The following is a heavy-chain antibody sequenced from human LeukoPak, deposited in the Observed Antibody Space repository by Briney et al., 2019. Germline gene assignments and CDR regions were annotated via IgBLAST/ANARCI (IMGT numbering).Heavy chain of an antibody. CDR1: GFTFSSYA. J-gene: IGHJ6*03. CDR3: AKDYLSRVYYYYYMDV. D-gene: IGHD3-16*02. CDR2: IRYDGSNK. V-gene: IGHV3-30*02. Sequence: GGSLRLSCAASGFTFSSYAMHWVRQAPGKGLEWVAFIRYDGSNKYYADSVKGRFTISRDNSKNTLYLQMNSLRAEDTAVYYCAKDYLSRVYYYYYMDVWGKGTTVTVSS.